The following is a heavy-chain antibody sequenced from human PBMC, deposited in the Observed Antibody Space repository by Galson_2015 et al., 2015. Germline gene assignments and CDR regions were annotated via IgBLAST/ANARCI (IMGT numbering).Heavy chain of an antibody. CDR2: ISGGGGGT. CDR1: GFTFSSYA. CDR3: ARDLSSKGYYYYGLDV. D-gene: IGHD4-11*01. V-gene: IGHV3-23*01. J-gene: IGHJ6*02. Sequence: LRLSCAASGFTFSSYAMSWVRQAPGKGLERVSTISGGGGGTFYADSVKGRFTISRDNSKNTLYLQMNSLRAEDTAVYYCARDLSSKGYYYYGLDVWGQGTTVTVSS.